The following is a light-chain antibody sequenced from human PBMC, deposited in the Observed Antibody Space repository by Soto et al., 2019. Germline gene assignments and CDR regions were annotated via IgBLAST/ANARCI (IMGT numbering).Light chain of an antibody. V-gene: IGLV2-14*01. J-gene: IGLJ1*01. CDR1: SSDVGGYNY. Sequence: QSVLTQPASVSGSPGQSITISCTGTSSDVGGYNYVSWYQQYPGKVPKLMIYDVSYRPSGVSNRFSGSKSGNTASLTISGLQAEDEADYYCSSYTSSNTRQIVFGTGTKVTVL. CDR3: SSYTSSNTRQIV. CDR2: DVS.